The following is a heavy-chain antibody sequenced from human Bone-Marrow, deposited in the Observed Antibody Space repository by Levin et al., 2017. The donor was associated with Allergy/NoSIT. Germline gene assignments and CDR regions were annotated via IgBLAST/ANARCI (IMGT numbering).Heavy chain of an antibody. D-gene: IGHD6-13*01. Sequence: SETLSLTCSVSGGSISSGDYYWSWIRQHPGNVLEWIGHIYYSGTTYYNPSLKSRVTISVDTSKNQFSLKLSSVTAADTAVYYGARVRKAAGKGWFDPWGQGTLVTVSS. CDR3: ARVRKAAGKGWFDP. CDR1: GGSISSGDYY. V-gene: IGHV4-31*03. J-gene: IGHJ5*02. CDR2: IYYSGTT.